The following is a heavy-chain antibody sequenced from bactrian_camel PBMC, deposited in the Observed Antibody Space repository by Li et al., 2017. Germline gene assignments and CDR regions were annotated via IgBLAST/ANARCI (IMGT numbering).Heavy chain of an antibody. J-gene: IGHJ4*01. CDR2: IETDGRT. CDR1: RDTYSGNC. CDR3: AADFVPWYTSPIF. Sequence: PLVESGGGSVQAGGSLRLSCATSRDTYSGNCMGWFRQAPGKEREGVASIETDGRTEYEASVKGRFTISRDNAKNTVYLQMNSLKPEDTALYYCAADFVPWYTSPIFWGQGTQVTVS. D-gene: IGHD6*01. V-gene: IGHV3S53*01.